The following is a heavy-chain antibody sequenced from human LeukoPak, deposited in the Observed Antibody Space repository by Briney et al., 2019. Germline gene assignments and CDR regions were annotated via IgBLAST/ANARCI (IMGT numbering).Heavy chain of an antibody. CDR2: IYHSGRT. J-gene: IGHJ4*02. CDR1: DGSISYYY. D-gene: IGHD1-20*01. Sequence: WETLSLTCSVSDGSISYYYWSWIRQPPGKGLEWIGYIYHSGRTNYNPPLKSRVTISLDTSKNQFSLKLSSVIAADTAVYYCARSTSNIYNWNDFYVDYWGQGTLVTVSS. CDR3: ARSTSNIYNWNDFYVDY. V-gene: IGHV4-59*01.